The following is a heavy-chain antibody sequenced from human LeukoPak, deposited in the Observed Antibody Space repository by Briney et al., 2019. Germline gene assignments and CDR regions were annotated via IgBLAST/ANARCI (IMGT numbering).Heavy chain of an antibody. V-gene: IGHV4-34*01. CDR2: INHSGST. CDR3: ARSPGAITIFGVVIIGAFDI. Sequence: PSETLSLTCAVYGGSFSGYYWSWIRQPPGKGLEWIGEINHSGSTNYNPSLKSRVTISVDTSKNQFSLKLSSVTAADTAVYYCARSPGAITIFGVVIIGAFDIWGQGTMVTVSS. D-gene: IGHD3-3*01. CDR1: GGSFSGYY. J-gene: IGHJ3*02.